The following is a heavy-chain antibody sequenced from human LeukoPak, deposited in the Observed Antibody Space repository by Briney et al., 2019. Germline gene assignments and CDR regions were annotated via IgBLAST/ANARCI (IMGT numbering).Heavy chain of an antibody. Sequence: RGSLRLSCAPSGVSSRGDTMGWVRQAPGGGRGWGSGISGRGGSTYYADPVKGRFNISRDNSKHTLVLHISSLRADDTAVYYCAKGKYYYDSGAYYYGSFQHWGQGTLVTVSS. D-gene: IGHD3-22*01. CDR1: GVSSRGDT. CDR2: ISGRGGST. V-gene: IGHV3-23*01. CDR3: AKGKYYYDSGAYYYGSFQH. J-gene: IGHJ1*01.